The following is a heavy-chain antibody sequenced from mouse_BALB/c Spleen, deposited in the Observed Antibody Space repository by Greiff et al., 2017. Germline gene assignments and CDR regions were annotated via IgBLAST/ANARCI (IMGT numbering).Heavy chain of an antibody. D-gene: IGHD1-1*01. CDR1: GFTFSSFG. CDR3: ARYYYYYGSSYDYAMDY. CDR2: ISSGSSTI. J-gene: IGHJ4*01. Sequence: EVKLVESGGGLVQPGGSRKLSCAASGFTFSSFGMHWVRQAPEKGLEWVAYISSGSSTIYYADTVKGRFTISRDNPKNTLFLQMTSLRSEDTAMYYCARYYYYYGSSYDYAMDYWGQGTSVTVSS. V-gene: IGHV5-17*02.